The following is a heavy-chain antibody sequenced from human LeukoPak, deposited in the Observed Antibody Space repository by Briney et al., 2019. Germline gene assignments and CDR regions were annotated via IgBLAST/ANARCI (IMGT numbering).Heavy chain of an antibody. D-gene: IGHD3-16*02. V-gene: IGHV4-38-2*01. J-gene: IGHJ5*02. CDR2: IYHSGST. CDR1: GYSISSGYY. CDR3: ARITSYDYVWGSYRQDWFDP. Sequence: PSETLSLTCAVSGYSISSGYYWGWIRQPPGKGLEWIGSIYHSGSTYYNPSLKSRVTIPVDTSKNQFSLKLNSVTAADTAVYYCARITSYDYVWGSYRQDWFDPWGQGTLVTVSS.